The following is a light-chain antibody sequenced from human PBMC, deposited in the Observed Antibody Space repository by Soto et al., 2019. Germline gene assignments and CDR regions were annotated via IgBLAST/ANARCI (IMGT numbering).Light chain of an antibody. CDR3: QQYNNWPPIT. CDR2: GAS. Sequence: EIFLTQSPGTLSLSRWERATLSCRASQSVGTSLAWYQQKPGQAPRLLIYGASTRATGIPARFSGSGSGTEFTLTISSLQSEDFAVYYCQQYNNWPPITFGQGTRLEIK. V-gene: IGKV3-15*01. J-gene: IGKJ5*01. CDR1: QSVGTS.